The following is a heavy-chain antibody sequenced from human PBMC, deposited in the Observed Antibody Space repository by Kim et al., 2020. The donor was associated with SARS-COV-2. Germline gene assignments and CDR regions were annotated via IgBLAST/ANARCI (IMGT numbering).Heavy chain of an antibody. V-gene: IGHV4-39*01. J-gene: IGHJ5*02. CDR2: IYYSGST. CDR3: ASLLLQYSSSWYRKENNRFDP. Sequence: SETLSLTCTVSGGSISSSSYYWGWIRQPPGKGLEWIGSIYYSGSTYYNPSLKSRVTISVDTSKNQFSLKLSSVTAADTAVYYCASLLLQYSSSWYRKENNRFDPWGQGTLVTVSS. CDR1: GGSISSSSYY. D-gene: IGHD6-13*01.